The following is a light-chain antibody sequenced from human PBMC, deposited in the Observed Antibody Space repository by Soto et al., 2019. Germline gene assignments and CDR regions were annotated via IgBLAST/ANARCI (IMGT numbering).Light chain of an antibody. J-gene: IGLJ2*01. CDR2: DNN. CDR1: SSNIGSHY. CDR3: GTWDDSLSAV. Sequence: QSVLTQPPSVSAAPGQTVTISCSGSSSNIGSHYVSWYQQLPGAAPRLLIYDNNKRPSGIPDRFSGSKSGTSATLGITGLQTGDEADYYCGTWDDSLSAVFGGGTKVTVL. V-gene: IGLV1-51*01.